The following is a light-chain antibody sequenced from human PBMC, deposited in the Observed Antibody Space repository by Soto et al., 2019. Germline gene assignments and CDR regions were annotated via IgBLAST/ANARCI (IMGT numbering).Light chain of an antibody. CDR2: EAS. Sequence: EIVWTHSPATLSLSPGERATLSCRASESVSTFLAWYQQKPGQAPRLLIYEASSRATGIPARFSGGGSGTEFTLTVSSLQSEDFAVYYCQQYNNLPRTFGQGSKVDIK. J-gene: IGKJ1*01. CDR3: QQYNNLPRT. V-gene: IGKV3D-15*01. CDR1: ESVSTF.